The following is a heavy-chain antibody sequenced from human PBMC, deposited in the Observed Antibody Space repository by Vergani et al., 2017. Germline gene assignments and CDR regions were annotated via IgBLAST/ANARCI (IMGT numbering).Heavy chain of an antibody. V-gene: IGHV3-30*03. J-gene: IGHJ3*02. CDR1: GFAFNYYG. CDR3: ARDHRDYNNYPGTFDI. Sequence: QVQLVESGGGAVQPGRSLRLSCAASGFAFNYYGMHWVRQAPGKGLEWVAFISNDGSNKYYTDSVKGRFTISRDNSKNTLYLQMNSLRAEDTVVYYCARDHRDYNNYPGTFDIWGQGSMVTVSS. D-gene: IGHD5-24*01. CDR2: ISNDGSNK.